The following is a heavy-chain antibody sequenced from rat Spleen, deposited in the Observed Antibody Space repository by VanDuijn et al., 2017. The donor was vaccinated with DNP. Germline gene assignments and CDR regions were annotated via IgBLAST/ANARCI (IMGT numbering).Heavy chain of an antibody. J-gene: IGHJ2*01. CDR1: GFTFSDFN. D-gene: IGHD1-2*01. V-gene: IGHV5-7*01. CDR3: TTAIGDY. CDR2: ISYDGNRI. Sequence: EVQLVESGGGLVQPGRSLKLSCVASGFTFSDFNMAWVRQAPKEGLECVSIISYDGNRIYYRDSVKGRFTISRDSAKTSLYLQMDSLRSEDTATYYCTTAIGDYWGQGVMVTVSS.